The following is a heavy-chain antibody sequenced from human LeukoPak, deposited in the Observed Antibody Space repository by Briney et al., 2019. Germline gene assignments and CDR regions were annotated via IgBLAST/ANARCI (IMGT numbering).Heavy chain of an antibody. CDR2: IYTSGST. V-gene: IGHV4-61*02. CDR3: ARAVDTAMVLDY. D-gene: IGHD5-18*01. J-gene: IGHJ4*02. CDR1: GGSIGSGSYY. Sequence: SETLSLTCTVSGGSIGSGSYYWSWIRQPAGKGLEWIGRIYTSGSTNYNPSLKSRVTISVDTSKNQFSLKLSSVTAADTAVYYCARAVDTAMVLDYWGQGTLVTVSS.